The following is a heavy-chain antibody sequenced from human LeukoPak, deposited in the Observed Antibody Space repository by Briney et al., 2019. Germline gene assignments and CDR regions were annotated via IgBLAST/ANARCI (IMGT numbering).Heavy chain of an antibody. D-gene: IGHD3-10*01. V-gene: IGHV1-2*02. J-gene: IGHJ4*02. CDR2: INPNNGGT. Sequence: ASVKVSCKASGYTFTDFFIHWVRQAPGQGLEWMGWINPNNGGTHYAQKFQARVTLTRDTSISAGFMELSRLRSDDTAIYYCARGWFGEPPDYWGQGTLVTVSS. CDR3: ARGWFGEPPDY. CDR1: GYTFTDFF.